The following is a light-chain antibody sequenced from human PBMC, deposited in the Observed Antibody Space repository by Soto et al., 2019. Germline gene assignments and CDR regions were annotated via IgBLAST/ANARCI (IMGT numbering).Light chain of an antibody. Sequence: QSVLTQPASVSGSPGQSITISCTGTSSDVGRYKLVSWYQQHPGKAPKLMIYDVTNRPSGVSNRFSGSKSGNTSSLTISGLQAEDEADYYCSSYTTSTTLIFGGGTKVTFL. CDR3: SSYTTSTTLI. V-gene: IGLV2-14*03. J-gene: IGLJ2*01. CDR2: DVT. CDR1: SSDVGRYKL.